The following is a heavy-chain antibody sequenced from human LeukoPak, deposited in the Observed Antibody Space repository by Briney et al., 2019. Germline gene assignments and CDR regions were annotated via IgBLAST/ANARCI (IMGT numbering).Heavy chain of an antibody. CDR2: IYYSGST. V-gene: IGHV4-59*01. CDR1: ADSISSYY. J-gene: IGHJ6*03. CDR3: ARGYFPYMDV. D-gene: IGHD1-1*01. Sequence: TSETLTLTCTVSADSISSYYWSWIRQPPGKGLEWIGHIYYSGSTNYNPSLKSRVTISIDTSKNQFSLKLSSVTAADTAVYYCARGYFPYMDVWGKGTTVTVSS.